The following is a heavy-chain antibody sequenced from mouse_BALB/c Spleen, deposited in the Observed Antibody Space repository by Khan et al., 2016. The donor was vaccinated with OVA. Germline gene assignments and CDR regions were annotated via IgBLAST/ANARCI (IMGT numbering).Heavy chain of an antibody. CDR1: GYTFTTYT. D-gene: IGHD2-14*01. V-gene: IGHV1-4*01. CDR2: IIPSNDYT. CDR3: VREGAYYRSDGWFAY. Sequence: QVQLKQSGAELARPGASVKMSCKASGYTFTTYTIHWVQQRPGQGLEWIGYIIPSNDYTNYNQKFKDRATLTADTSSSTAYMQLSSLTSEDSAVYYCVREGAYYRSDGWFAYWGQGTLVTVSA. J-gene: IGHJ3*01.